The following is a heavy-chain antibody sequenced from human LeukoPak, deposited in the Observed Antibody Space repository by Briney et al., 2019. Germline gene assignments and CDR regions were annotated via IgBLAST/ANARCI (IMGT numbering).Heavy chain of an antibody. V-gene: IGHV3-23*01. J-gene: IGHJ4*02. CDR2: ISGSGGST. CDR1: GFTFSSYA. Sequence: GGSLRLSCAASGFTFSSYAMSWVRQAPGKGLEWVSAISGSGGSTYYANSVKGRFTISRDNSKNTLSLQMNSLRAEDTALYYCAKWSDGYCSSTSCYHYSFDYWGQGTLVTVAS. CDR3: AKWSDGYCSSTSCYHYSFDY. D-gene: IGHD2-2*03.